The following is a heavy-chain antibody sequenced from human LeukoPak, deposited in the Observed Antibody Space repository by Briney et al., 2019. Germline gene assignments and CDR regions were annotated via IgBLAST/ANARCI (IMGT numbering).Heavy chain of an antibody. V-gene: IGHV4-39*01. CDR2: IYYSGST. CDR3: ARRGSGGYSYFQH. D-gene: IGHD6-19*01. Sequence: PSETPSLTCTVSGGSISSSSYYWGWIRQPPGKGLEWIGSIYYSGSTYYNPSLKSRVTISVDTSKNQFSLKLSSVTAADTAVYYCARRGSGGYSYFQHWGQGTLVTVSS. CDR1: GGSISSSSYY. J-gene: IGHJ1*01.